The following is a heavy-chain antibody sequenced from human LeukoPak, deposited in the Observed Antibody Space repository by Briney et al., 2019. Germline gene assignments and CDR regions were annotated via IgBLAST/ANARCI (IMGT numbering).Heavy chain of an antibody. V-gene: IGHV2-5*01. J-gene: IGHJ4*02. CDR1: GFSLNTAAVG. D-gene: IGHD3-10*01. CDR3: AHDSPGNYGFDF. Sequence: SGPTLVNPTQTLTLTCSFSGFSLNTAAVGVAWIRQPPGKALEWLALIYGNDHKRYSPSLQSRLTITKGTSKTQVVLTMTSMDPVDTATYYCAHDSPGNYGFDFWGQGTLVTVSS. CDR2: IYGNDHK.